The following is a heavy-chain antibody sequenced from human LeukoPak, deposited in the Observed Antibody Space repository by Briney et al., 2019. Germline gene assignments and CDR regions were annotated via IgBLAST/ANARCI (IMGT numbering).Heavy chain of an antibody. J-gene: IGHJ4*02. CDR3: TTFYYYDSSGYYYGFGY. CDR2: IKSKTDGGTT. D-gene: IGHD3-22*01. V-gene: IGHV3-15*01. CDR1: GFTFSNAW. Sequence: PGGSLRLSCAASGFTFSNAWMSWVRQAPGKGLEWVGRIKSKTDGGTTDYAAPVKGRFTISRDDSKNTLYLQMNSLKTEDTAVYYCTTFYYYDSSGYYYGFGYWGQGTLVTVSS.